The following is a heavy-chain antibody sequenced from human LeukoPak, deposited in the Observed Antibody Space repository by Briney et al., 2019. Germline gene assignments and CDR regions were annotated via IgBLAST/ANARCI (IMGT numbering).Heavy chain of an antibody. V-gene: IGHV3-30*03. D-gene: IGHD6-6*01. J-gene: IGHJ4*02. CDR3: ARAAAALPSRPFDY. CDR2: ISYDGSNK. CDR1: GFTFSSYG. Sequence: GGSLRLSCAASGFTFSSYGMHWVRQAPGKGLEWVAVISYDGSNKYYADSVKGRFTISRDDSKNTLYLQMDSLRAEDTAVYYCARAAAALPSRPFDYWGQGTLVTVSS.